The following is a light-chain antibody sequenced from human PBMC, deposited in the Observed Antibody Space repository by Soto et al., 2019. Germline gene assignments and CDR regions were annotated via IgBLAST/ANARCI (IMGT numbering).Light chain of an antibody. CDR3: LSYAGTDNLV. Sequence: QSVLTQPPSASGSPGQSVAISCTGTNSDVGGYNYVSWYQQHPGSAPKLIIYEVNKRPSGVPDRFSGSKSGNTASLTVSGLQAEDEAYYYCLSYAGTDNLVFGGGTKLTVL. CDR1: NSDVGGYNY. V-gene: IGLV2-8*01. CDR2: EVN. J-gene: IGLJ2*01.